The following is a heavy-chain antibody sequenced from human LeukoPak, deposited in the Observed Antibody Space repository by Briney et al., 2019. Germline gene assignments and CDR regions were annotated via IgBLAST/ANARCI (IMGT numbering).Heavy chain of an antibody. CDR1: GFTFDDYA. V-gene: IGHV3-30-3*01. CDR3: ARDPAYSGSYSRFDY. J-gene: IGHJ4*02. CDR2: ISYDGSNK. D-gene: IGHD1-26*01. Sequence: GRSLRLSCAASGFTFDDYAMHWVRQAPGKGLEWVAVISYDGSNKYYADSVKGRFTISRDNSKNTLYLQMNSLRAEDTAVYYCARDPAYSGSYSRFDYWGQGTLVTVSS.